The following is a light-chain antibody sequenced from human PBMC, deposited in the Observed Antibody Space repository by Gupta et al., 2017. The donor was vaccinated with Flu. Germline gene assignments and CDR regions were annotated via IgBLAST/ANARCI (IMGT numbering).Light chain of an antibody. V-gene: IGKV2-24*01. Sequence: ISCRPSESLVHTDGNNYLSWYHHRPGQPPRLLIYKIANRFSGVPYRFSATGTGTYFTLRISRVEAEDVGVYFCMQASHFPLSFGQGTTLEIK. CDR3: MQASHFPLS. CDR2: KIA. J-gene: IGKJ2*01. CDR1: ESLVHTDGNNY.